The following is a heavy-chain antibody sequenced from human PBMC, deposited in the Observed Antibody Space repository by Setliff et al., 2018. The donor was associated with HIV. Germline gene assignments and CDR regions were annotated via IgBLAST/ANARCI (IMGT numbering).Heavy chain of an antibody. CDR1: GGTFSNYA. V-gene: IGHV1-69*13. CDR2: IIPLFGTA. CDR3: ARDRHHYDSSGFDAFDL. Sequence: GASVKVSCKASGGTFSNYAFSWVRQAPGQGLEWMGGIIPLFGTANYAQTFQGRVTITADASTSTTYMELSSLRSEDTAMYYCARDRHHYDSSGFDAFDLWGQGTMVTVSS. D-gene: IGHD3-22*01. J-gene: IGHJ3*01.